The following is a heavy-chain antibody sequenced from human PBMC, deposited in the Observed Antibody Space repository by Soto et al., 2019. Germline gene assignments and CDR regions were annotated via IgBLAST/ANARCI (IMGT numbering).Heavy chain of an antibody. CDR3: ARERGSLRWFGELSPYGMDV. V-gene: IGHV1-18*01. CDR1: GYTFTSYG. Sequence: QVQLVQSGAEVKKPGASVKVSCKASGYTFTSYGISWVRQAPGQGLEWMGWISAYNGNTNYAQKLQGRVTMTTDTSTSTAYMELRSLRSDDTAVYYCARERGSLRWFGELSPYGMDVWGQGTTVTVSS. CDR2: ISAYNGNT. D-gene: IGHD3-10*01. J-gene: IGHJ6*02.